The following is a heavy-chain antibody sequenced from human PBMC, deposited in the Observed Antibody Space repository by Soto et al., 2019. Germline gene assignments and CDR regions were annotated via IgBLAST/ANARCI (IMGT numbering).Heavy chain of an antibody. D-gene: IGHD2-8*01. J-gene: IGHJ4*02. CDR2: INTDGSNT. CDR1: GFTFNTYW. V-gene: IGHV3-74*01. Sequence: VGSLRLSCAASGFTFNTYWMHWVRQAPGKGPVWVSRINTDGSNTRYADSVKGRFTISRDNAKNTLYLQMNSLGVEDTAIYYCARDGPRGDNGAVSFDHWGQGALVTVSS. CDR3: ARDGPRGDNGAVSFDH.